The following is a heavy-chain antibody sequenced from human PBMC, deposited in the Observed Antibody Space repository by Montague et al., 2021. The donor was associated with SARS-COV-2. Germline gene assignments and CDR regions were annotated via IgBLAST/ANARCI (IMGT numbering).Heavy chain of an antibody. Sequence: SETLSLTCTVSGGSFASGNFYWSWIRLPAGKGLEWLGRIFYTGTTSYNPSLESRVALSVDTSKNQFSLKLSSMTAADTAVYYCARGGGTDIGPFTYGFDAWGQGTPVIVSS. CDR1: GGSFASGNFY. CDR2: IFYTGTT. J-gene: IGHJ4*01. CDR3: ARGGGTDIGPFTYGFDA. V-gene: IGHV4-61*01. D-gene: IGHD1-1*01.